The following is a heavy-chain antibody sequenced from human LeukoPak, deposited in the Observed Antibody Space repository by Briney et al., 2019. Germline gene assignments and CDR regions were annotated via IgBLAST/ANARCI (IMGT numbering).Heavy chain of an antibody. CDR2: MNPNSGNT. CDR1: GYTFTSYD. V-gene: IGHV1-8*03. CDR3: ARGLITDIVVVPAAAYYYYMDV. D-gene: IGHD2-2*01. J-gene: IGHJ6*03. Sequence: GASVKVSRKASGYTFTSYDINWVRQATGQGLEWMGWMNPNSGNTGYAQKFQGRVTITRNTSISTAYMELSSLRSEDTAVYYCARGLITDIVVVPAAAYYYYMDVWGKGTTVTVSS.